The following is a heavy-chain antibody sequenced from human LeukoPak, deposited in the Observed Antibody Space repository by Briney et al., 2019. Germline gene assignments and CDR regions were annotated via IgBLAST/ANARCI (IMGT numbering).Heavy chain of an antibody. CDR1: GYTFTSYD. D-gene: IGHD6-13*01. Sequence: GASVKVSCKASGYTFTSYDINWVRQATGQGLEWMGRIIPILGIANYAQKFQGRVTITADKSTSTAYMELSSLRSEDTAVYYCARGILTAAAGPDIDYWGQGTLVTVSS. CDR3: ARGILTAAAGPDIDY. CDR2: IIPILGIA. J-gene: IGHJ4*02. V-gene: IGHV1-69*04.